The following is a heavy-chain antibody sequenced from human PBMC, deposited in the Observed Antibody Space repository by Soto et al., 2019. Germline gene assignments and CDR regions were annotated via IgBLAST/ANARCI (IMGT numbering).Heavy chain of an antibody. Sequence: QLQLQESGSGLVKPSQTLSLTCAVSGGSISSGGYSWSWIRQPPGKGLEWIGYIYHSGSTYYNPSLNSRVTISVDRSKNQFSRKLSSVTAADTAVYYCARAGGLGAVAVDYWGQGTLVTVSS. J-gene: IGHJ4*02. D-gene: IGHD6-19*01. V-gene: IGHV4-30-2*01. CDR3: ARAGGLGAVAVDY. CDR2: IYHSGST. CDR1: GGSISSGGYS.